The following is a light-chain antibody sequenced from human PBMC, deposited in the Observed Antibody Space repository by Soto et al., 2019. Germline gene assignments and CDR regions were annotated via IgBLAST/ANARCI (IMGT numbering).Light chain of an antibody. Sequence: QSVLAQPASVSGSPGQSITISCTGTSSDVGSYNLVSWYQHHPGKAPKLMIYEGSKRPSGVSNRFSGSKSGNTASLTISGLQAEDEADYYCCSYEGSTTFYVFGTGTRSPS. V-gene: IGLV2-23*01. CDR3: CSYEGSTTFYV. CDR2: EGS. J-gene: IGLJ1*01. CDR1: SSDVGSYNL.